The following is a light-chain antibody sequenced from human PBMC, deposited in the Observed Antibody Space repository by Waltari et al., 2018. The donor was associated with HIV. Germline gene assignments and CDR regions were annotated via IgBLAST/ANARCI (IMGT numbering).Light chain of an antibody. Sequence: DVQLTQSPSFLSASVGDRVTITCRASQAINNYFAWYQQKPGKAPKLLINLASALQSGVPSRFSGSGSGTEFTFTIRGLQPEDLATYYCQQADFYPVTFGGGTRVEIK. V-gene: IGKV1-9*01. CDR1: QAINNY. CDR2: LAS. CDR3: QQADFYPVT. J-gene: IGKJ4*01.